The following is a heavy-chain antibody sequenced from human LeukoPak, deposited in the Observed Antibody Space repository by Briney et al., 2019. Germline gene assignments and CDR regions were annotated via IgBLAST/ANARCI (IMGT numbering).Heavy chain of an antibody. J-gene: IGHJ5*02. Sequence: GGSLRLSCAASGFTFSSYAMHWVRQAPGKGLEWVAVISYDGSNKYYADSVKGRFTISRDNSKNTLYLQMNSLRAEDTAVYYCAKVFYGDHENWFDPWGQGTLVTVSS. CDR2: ISYDGSNK. D-gene: IGHD4-17*01. CDR1: GFTFSSYA. V-gene: IGHV3-30*07. CDR3: AKVFYGDHENWFDP.